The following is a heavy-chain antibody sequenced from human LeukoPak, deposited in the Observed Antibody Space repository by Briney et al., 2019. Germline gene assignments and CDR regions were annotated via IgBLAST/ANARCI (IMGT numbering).Heavy chain of an antibody. D-gene: IGHD6-19*01. J-gene: IGHJ4*02. Sequence: GGSLRLSCAASGFSFGAYDMSWVRQAPGKGLEWVSSISSDSDNTYYADSVKGRFSISRDNSKDTLYLQMNSLRVDDTAVYYCAKRRKYSSGWYHFDYWGQGTLVTVSS. V-gene: IGHV3-23*01. CDR2: ISSDSDNT. CDR3: AKRRKYSSGWYHFDY. CDR1: GFSFGAYD.